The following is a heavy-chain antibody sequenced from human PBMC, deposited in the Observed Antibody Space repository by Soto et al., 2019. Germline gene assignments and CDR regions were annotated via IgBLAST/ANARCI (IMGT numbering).Heavy chain of an antibody. D-gene: IGHD2-15*01. CDR3: ARGRLISLYYFDY. V-gene: IGHV3-13*01. Sequence: GSRRIIKVTGKGLEWVSTIGTAGDTYYPGSVKGRFTISRENAKNSLYLQMNSLRAEDTAVYYCARGRLISLYYFDYWGQGTLVTVSS. CDR1: G. CDR2: IGTAGDT. J-gene: IGHJ4*02.